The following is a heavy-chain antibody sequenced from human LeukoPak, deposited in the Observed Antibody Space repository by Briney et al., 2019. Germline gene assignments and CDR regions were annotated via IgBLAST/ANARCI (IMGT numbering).Heavy chain of an antibody. CDR2: IYYSGST. D-gene: IGHD5-24*01. Sequence: SETLSLTCTVSGGSISSGDYYWSWIRQPPGKGLEWIGTIYYSGSTYYNPSLKSRVTISVDTSKNQFSLKLSSVTAADTAVYYCARTSGPRVEDFFDFWGQGTLVTVSS. CDR3: ARTSGPRVEDFFDF. J-gene: IGHJ4*02. CDR1: GGSISSGDYY. V-gene: IGHV4-39*07.